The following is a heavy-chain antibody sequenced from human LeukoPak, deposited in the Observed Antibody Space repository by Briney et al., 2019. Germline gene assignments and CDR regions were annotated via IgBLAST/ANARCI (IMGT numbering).Heavy chain of an antibody. CDR3: ARYYYDSSGYYGDAFDI. D-gene: IGHD3-22*01. V-gene: IGHV4-61*02. CDR2: IYTSGST. J-gene: IGHJ3*02. Sequence: SETLSLTCTVSGGSISSSSYYWSWIRQPAGKGLEWIGRIYTSGSTSYNPSLKSRVTMSVDTSKNQFSLKLSSVTAADTAVYYCARYYYDSSGYYGDAFDIWGQGTMVTVSS. CDR1: GGSISSSSYY.